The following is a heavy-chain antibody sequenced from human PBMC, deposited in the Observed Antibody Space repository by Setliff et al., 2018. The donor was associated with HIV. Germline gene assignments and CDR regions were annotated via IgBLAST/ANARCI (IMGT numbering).Heavy chain of an antibody. CDR2: IYHSGST. CDR1: GGSFSGYY. Sequence: PSETLSLTCAVYGGSFSGYYWSWIRQPPGKGLEWIGSIYHSGSTYYNPSLKSRVTISVDTSKNQFSLKLSSVTAADTAVYYCAREGDYGDYTQNFDYWGQGTLVTVSS. D-gene: IGHD4-17*01. CDR3: AREGDYGDYTQNFDY. J-gene: IGHJ4*02. V-gene: IGHV4-34*01.